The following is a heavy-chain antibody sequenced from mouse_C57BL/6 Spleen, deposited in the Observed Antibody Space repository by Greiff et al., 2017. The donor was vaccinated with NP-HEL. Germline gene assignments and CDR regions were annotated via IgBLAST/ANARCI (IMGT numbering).Heavy chain of an antibody. CDR1: GFNIKDYY. V-gene: IGHV14-1*01. D-gene: IGHD1-1*01. J-gene: IGHJ3*01. Sequence: EVQLQQSGAELVRPGASVKLSCTASGFNIKDYYMHWVKQRPEQGLEWIGRIDPEDGDTEYAPKFQGKATMTADTSSNTAYLQLSSLTSEDTAVYYCASYGSSSAWFAYWGQGTLVTVSA. CDR3: ASYGSSSAWFAY. CDR2: IDPEDGDT.